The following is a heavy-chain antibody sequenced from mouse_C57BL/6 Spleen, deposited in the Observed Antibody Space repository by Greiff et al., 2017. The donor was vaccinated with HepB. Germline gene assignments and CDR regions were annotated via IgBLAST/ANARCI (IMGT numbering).Heavy chain of an antibody. J-gene: IGHJ2*01. D-gene: IGHD1-1*01. CDR3: ARRAVVALDY. V-gene: IGHV5-17*01. CDR1: GFTFSDYG. CDR2: ISSGSSTI. Sequence: VQLKESGGGLVKPGGSLKLSCAASGFTFSDYGMHWVRQAPEKGLEWVAYISSGSSTIYYADTVKGRFTISRDNAKNTLFLQMTSLRSEDTAMYYCARRAVVALDYWGQGTTLTVSS.